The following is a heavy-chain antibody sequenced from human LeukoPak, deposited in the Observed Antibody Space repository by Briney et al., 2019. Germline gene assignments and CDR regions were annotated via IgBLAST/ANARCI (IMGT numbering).Heavy chain of an antibody. Sequence: SETLSLTCAVYGGSFSGYYWSWIRQPPGKGLEWIGYIYYSGSTNYNPSLKSRVTISVGPSKNQFSLKLSSVTAADTAVYYCARGPYCSGGSCYSDYYYYYYMDVWGKGTTVTVSS. D-gene: IGHD2-15*01. CDR3: ARGPYCSGGSCYSDYYYYYYMDV. V-gene: IGHV4-59*01. J-gene: IGHJ6*03. CDR1: GGSFSGYY. CDR2: IYYSGST.